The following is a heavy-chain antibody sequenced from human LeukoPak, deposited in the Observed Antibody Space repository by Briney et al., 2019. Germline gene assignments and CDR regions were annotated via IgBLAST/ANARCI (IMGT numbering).Heavy chain of an antibody. J-gene: IGHJ4*02. CDR3: ARSLIDYDILTGYYESHYFDY. Sequence: NPGGSLRLSRAASGFTFSSYSMNSVRQAPGKGLECVSSISSRSSYIYYADSVKGRFTISRDNAKHSLYLQMNSLRAEDTAVYYCARSLIDYDILTGYYESHYFDYWGQGTLVSVSS. D-gene: IGHD3-9*01. V-gene: IGHV3-21*01. CDR1: GFTFSSYS. CDR2: ISSRSSYI.